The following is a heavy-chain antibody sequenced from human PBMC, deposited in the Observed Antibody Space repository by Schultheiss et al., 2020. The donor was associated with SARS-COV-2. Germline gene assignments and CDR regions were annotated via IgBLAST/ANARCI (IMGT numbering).Heavy chain of an antibody. CDR1: GGSISSYY. D-gene: IGHD6-6*01. V-gene: IGHV4-59*12. CDR2: IYHSGST. Sequence: SQTLSLTCTVSGGSISSYYWSWIRQPPGKGLEWIGSIYHSGSTYYNPSLKSRVTISVDTSKNQFSLKLSSVTAADTAVYYCAREAPARHGYFDYWGQGTLVTVSS. J-gene: IGHJ4*02. CDR3: AREAPARHGYFDY.